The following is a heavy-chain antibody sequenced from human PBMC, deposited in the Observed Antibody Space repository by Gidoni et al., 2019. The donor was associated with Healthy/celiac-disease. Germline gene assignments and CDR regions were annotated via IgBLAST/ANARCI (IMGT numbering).Heavy chain of an antibody. D-gene: IGHD4-17*01. V-gene: IGHV1-69*01. CDR1: VGTFSSYA. J-gene: IGHJ4*02. CDR2: IIPSFGTA. CDR3: ARDHPGGDYGDYVLDY. Sequence: QVQLVQSGAEVKKPGSSVKVSCKASVGTFSSYAISWVRQAPGQGLEWMGGIIPSFGTANDEQKFQGRVTITADESTSTAYMELSSLRSEDTAVYYCARDHPGGDYGDYVLDYWGQGTLVTVSS.